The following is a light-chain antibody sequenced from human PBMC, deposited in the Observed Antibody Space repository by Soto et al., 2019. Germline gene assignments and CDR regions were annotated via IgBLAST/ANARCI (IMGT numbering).Light chain of an antibody. Sequence: EIMLTQSPATLSLSPGERATLSGRASQSVSSYLAWYQQKPGQAPRLLIYDASNRATGIPARFSGSGSGTDFTLTISSLEPEDFAVYYCQQRSNWPPWTFGQGTKVDIK. CDR2: DAS. CDR3: QQRSNWPPWT. J-gene: IGKJ1*01. V-gene: IGKV3-11*01. CDR1: QSVSSY.